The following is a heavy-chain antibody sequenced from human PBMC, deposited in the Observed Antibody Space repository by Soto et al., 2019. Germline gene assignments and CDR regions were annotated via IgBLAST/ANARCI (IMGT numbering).Heavy chain of an antibody. D-gene: IGHD2-8*01. CDR2: IKQDGSEK. Sequence: RGSLRLSCAASGFTFSSYWMSWVRQAPGKGLEWVANIKQDGSEKYYVDSVKGRFTISRDNAKNSLYLQMNSLRAEDTAVYYCARVVSVWFNSRCMDVWCQGPTVSGFS. J-gene: IGHJ6*02. V-gene: IGHV3-7*05. CDR3: ARVVSVWFNSRCMDV. CDR1: GFTFSSYW.